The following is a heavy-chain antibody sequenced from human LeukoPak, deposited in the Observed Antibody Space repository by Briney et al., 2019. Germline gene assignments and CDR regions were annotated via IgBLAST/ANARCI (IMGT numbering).Heavy chain of an antibody. Sequence: GGSLRLSCSASGFTFSSYAMHWVRQAPGKGLEYVSAISSNGGSTYYADSVKGRSTISRDNSKNTLYLQMSSLRAEDTAVYYWIAAAGDNYYYYGMDVWGKGTTVTVSS. D-gene: IGHD6-13*01. V-gene: IGHV3-64D*06. CDR2: ISSNGGST. J-gene: IGHJ6*04. CDR1: GFTFSSYA. CDR3: IAAAGDNYYYYGMDV.